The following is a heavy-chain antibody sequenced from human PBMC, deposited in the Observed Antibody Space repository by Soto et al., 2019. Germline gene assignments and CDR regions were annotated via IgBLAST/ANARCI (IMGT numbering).Heavy chain of an antibody. Sequence: GGSLRLSCAASGFTFSNAWMSWVRQAPGKGLEWVGRIKSKTDGGTTDYAAPVKGRFTISRDDSKNTPYLQMNSLKTGDTAVYYCTSPRLRWGGGYYYMDVWGKGTTVTVSS. CDR2: IKSKTDGGTT. D-gene: IGHD4-17*01. CDR3: TSPRLRWGGGYYYMDV. CDR1: GFTFSNAW. J-gene: IGHJ6*03. V-gene: IGHV3-15*01.